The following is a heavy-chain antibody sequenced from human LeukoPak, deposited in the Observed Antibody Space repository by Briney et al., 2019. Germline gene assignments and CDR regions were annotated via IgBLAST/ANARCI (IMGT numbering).Heavy chain of an antibody. D-gene: IGHD2-2*01. CDR3: ARVRYCSSTSCYLSDY. CDR1: GGTFSSYA. V-gene: IGHV1-69*01. J-gene: IGHJ4*02. Sequence: SVKVSCKASGGTFSSYAISWVRQAPGQGLEWMGGIIPIFGTANYAQKFQGRVTITADETTSTAYMELSSLRSEDTAVYYCARVRYCSSTSCYLSDYWGQGTLVTVSS. CDR2: IIPIFGTA.